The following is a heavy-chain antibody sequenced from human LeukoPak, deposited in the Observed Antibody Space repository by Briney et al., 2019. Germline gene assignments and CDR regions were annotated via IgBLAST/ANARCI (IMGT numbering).Heavy chain of an antibody. CDR2: ISSSSSNI. CDR3: ARGSSGSYYTLFDC. V-gene: IGHV3-21*01. J-gene: IGHJ4*02. D-gene: IGHD3-10*01. CDR1: GFTFSSYS. Sequence: GGSLRLSCAASGFTFSSYSMNWVRQAPGKGLEWVSSISSSSSNIYYADSVKGRFTISRDNAKNSLYLQMNSLRAEDTAVYYCARGSSGSYYTLFDCWGQGTLVTVSS.